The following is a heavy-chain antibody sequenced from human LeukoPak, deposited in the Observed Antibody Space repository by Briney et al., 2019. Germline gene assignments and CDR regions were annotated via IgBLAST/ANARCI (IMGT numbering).Heavy chain of an antibody. J-gene: IGHJ6*03. D-gene: IGHD4-17*01. CDR3: AKDAGDYVYYYYYYMDV. CDR1: GFAFSSYS. V-gene: IGHV3-21*04. CDR2: ISSSSSYI. Sequence: GGSLRLSCAASGFAFSSYSMNWLRQAPGKGLEWVSSISSSSSYIYYADSVKGRFTISRDNSKNTLYLQMNSLRAEDTAVYYCAKDAGDYVYYYYYYMDVWGKGTTVTVSS.